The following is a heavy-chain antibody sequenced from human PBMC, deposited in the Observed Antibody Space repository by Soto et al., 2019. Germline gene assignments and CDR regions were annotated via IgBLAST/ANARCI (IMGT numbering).Heavy chain of an antibody. CDR2: ISSSSSYI. Sequence: EVQLVESGGGLVKPGGSLRLSCAASGFTFSSYSMNWVRQAPGKGLEWVSSISSSSSYIYYADSVKGRFTISRDNAKNSLYLQMNSLRAEDTALYYCARDLYSSSARYFDYWGQGTLVTVSS. J-gene: IGHJ4*02. CDR1: GFTFSSYS. V-gene: IGHV3-21*01. D-gene: IGHD6-6*01. CDR3: ARDLYSSSARYFDY.